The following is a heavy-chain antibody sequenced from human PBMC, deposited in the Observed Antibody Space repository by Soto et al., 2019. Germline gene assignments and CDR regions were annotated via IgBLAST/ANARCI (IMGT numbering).Heavy chain of an antibody. Sequence: ASVKVSCKASGYTFTSYGISWVRQAPGQGLEWMGWISAYNGNTNYAQKLQGRVTMTTDTSTSTAYMELRSLRSDDTAVYYCARHSSSLVHGYMDVWGKGTTVTVSS. V-gene: IGHV1-18*01. CDR2: ISAYNGNT. J-gene: IGHJ6*03. CDR1: GYTFTSYG. D-gene: IGHD6-13*01. CDR3: ARHSSSLVHGYMDV.